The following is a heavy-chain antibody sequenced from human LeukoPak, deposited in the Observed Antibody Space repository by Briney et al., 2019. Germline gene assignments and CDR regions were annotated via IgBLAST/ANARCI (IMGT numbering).Heavy chain of an antibody. V-gene: IGHV3-53*01. D-gene: IGHD1-14*01. CDR3: ARVRLDRSERNLDAFEN. J-gene: IGHJ3*02. CDR2: IYSGGST. Sequence: PGGSLRLSCAASGFTVSSNYMSWVRQAPGKGLEWVSNIYSGGSTYYVDSVKGRFTISRDNSKNTVYLQMNSLRAGDTAVYFCARVRLDRSERNLDAFENWGQGTMVTVSS. CDR1: GFTVSSNY.